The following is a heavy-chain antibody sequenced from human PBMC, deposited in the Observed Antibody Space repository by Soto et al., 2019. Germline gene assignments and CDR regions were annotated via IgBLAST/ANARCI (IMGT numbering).Heavy chain of an antibody. CDR2: INHSGST. J-gene: IGHJ6*02. D-gene: IGHD3-9*01. CDR3: ARGLSVSYDILTGYYELYYYYGMDV. CDR1: GGSFSGYY. V-gene: IGHV4-34*01. Sequence: ETLSLTCAVYGGSFSGYYWSWIRQPPGKGLEWIGEINHSGSTNYNPSLKSRVTISVDTSKNQFSLKLSSVTAADTAVYYCARGLSVSYDILTGYYELYYYYGMDVWGQGTTVTVSS.